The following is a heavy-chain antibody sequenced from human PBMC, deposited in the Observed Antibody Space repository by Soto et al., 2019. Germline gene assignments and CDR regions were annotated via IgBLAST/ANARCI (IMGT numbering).Heavy chain of an antibody. D-gene: IGHD3-10*01. CDR2: IYYSGGT. CDR1: GGSISSGYYY. J-gene: IGHJ5*02. Sequence: SETLSLTCTVSGGSISSGYYYWSWIRQPPGKGLEWIGYIYYSGGTYYNPSLKSRVTISVDTSKNQFSLKLSSVTAADTAVYYCARYYYGSGSYKWFDPWGQGTLVTVSS. V-gene: IGHV4-30-4*01. CDR3: ARYYYGSGSYKWFDP.